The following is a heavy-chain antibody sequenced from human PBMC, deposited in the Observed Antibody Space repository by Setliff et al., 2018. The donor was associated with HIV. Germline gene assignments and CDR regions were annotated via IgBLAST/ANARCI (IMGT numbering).Heavy chain of an antibody. CDR2: MNPNSGHT. J-gene: IGHJ4*02. Sequence: ASVKVSCKASGYTFSDYGISWVRQAPGQGLEWMGWMNPNSGHTGYAQKFQGRVTITSDTSISTAYMELSSLRSEDTAVYYCARGSGFIEAAGTDYWGQGTLVTVSS. CDR3: ARGSGFIEAAGTDY. V-gene: IGHV1-8*03. CDR1: GYTFSDYG. D-gene: IGHD6-13*01.